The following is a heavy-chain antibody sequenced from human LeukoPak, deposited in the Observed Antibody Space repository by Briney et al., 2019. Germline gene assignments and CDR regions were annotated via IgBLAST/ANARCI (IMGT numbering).Heavy chain of an antibody. CDR3: ARHSSGGPFDY. CDR2: ISSSSSYI. Sequence: PGGSLRLSCAASGFTFSNAWMSWVRQAPGKGLEWVSSISSSSSYIYYANSVKGRFTISRDNAKNSLYLQMNSLRAEDTAVYYCARHSSGGPFDYWGQGTLVTVSS. J-gene: IGHJ4*02. CDR1: GFTFSNAW. V-gene: IGHV3-21*01. D-gene: IGHD2-21*01.